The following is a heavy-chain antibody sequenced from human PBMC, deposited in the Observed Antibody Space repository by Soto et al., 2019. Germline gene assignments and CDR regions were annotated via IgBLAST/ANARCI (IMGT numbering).Heavy chain of an antibody. CDR2: VFYTGRA. D-gene: IGHD4-4*01. CDR3: ARDGDGRMTTNPYYYNGMDV. Sequence: SQPLSLARTLYGGSLGGYNPNWIRHHPGKGLVLLGFVFYTGRANYNASLKSRVSISLDTSNYQFSLKLSSVTAADTAVYYCARDGDGRMTTNPYYYNGMDVWGPGTTVT. V-gene: IGHV4-59*01. CDR1: GGSLGGYN. J-gene: IGHJ6*02.